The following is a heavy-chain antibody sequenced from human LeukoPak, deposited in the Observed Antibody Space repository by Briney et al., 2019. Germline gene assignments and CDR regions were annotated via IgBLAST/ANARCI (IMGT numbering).Heavy chain of an antibody. D-gene: IGHD1-26*01. CDR3: TRISGSSSGPFDY. J-gene: IGHJ4*02. V-gene: IGHV3-15*01. CDR2: IKIKTDGGTI. CDR1: GFTFSNAW. Sequence: GGSLRLSCAASGFTFSNAWMSWVRQAPGKGLEWVGRIKIKTDGGTIEYGAPVKGRFTISSDDSKNTLYLQMNTLETEDTGVYYCTRISGSSSGPFDYWGQGSLVTVSS.